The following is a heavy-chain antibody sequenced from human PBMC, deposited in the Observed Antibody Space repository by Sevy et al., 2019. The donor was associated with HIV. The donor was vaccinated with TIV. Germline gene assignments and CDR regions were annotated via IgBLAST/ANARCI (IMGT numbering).Heavy chain of an antibody. Sequence: SDTLSLTCTVSDASITSLYWNWIRQPPGKGLEWIANIYYNGHINYNPSLKSRVTLSLDTSKNQFSLRLSSVTAADTAMYYCAGENAWGRGYSWGQGTLVTVSS. V-gene: IGHV4-59*08. CDR2: IYYNGHI. CDR1: DASITSLY. D-gene: IGHD1-26*01. J-gene: IGHJ4*02. CDR3: AGENAWGRGYS.